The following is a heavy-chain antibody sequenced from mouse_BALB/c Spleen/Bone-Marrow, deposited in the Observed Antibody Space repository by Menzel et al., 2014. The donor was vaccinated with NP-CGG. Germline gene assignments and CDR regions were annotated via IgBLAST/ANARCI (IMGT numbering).Heavy chain of an antibody. Sequence: EVQLQQPGAELVKPGASVKLSCTASGCNIKDTYMHWVKQRPEQGLEWIARIDPANGNTKYDPKFQGKATITADTSSNTAYLQLSSLTSEDTAVYYCARGDYGASAYWGQGTLVTVSA. V-gene: IGHV14-3*02. D-gene: IGHD2-4*01. CDR2: IDPANGNT. J-gene: IGHJ3*01. CDR1: GCNIKDTY. CDR3: ARGDYGASAY.